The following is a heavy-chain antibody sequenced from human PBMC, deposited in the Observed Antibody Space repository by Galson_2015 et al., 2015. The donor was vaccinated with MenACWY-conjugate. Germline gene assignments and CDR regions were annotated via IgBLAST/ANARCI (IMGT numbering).Heavy chain of an antibody. V-gene: IGHV4-38-2*02. Sequence: SETLSLTCTVSGSSISSGYYWGWIRQPPGKGLEWIGSIYHSGSAYYNPSLKSRVTKSVDTSKNQFSLKLSSVTAADTAVYYCAREEGYFDYWGQGTLVTVSS. CDR2: IYHSGSA. CDR3: AREEGYFDY. J-gene: IGHJ4*02. CDR1: GSSISSGYY.